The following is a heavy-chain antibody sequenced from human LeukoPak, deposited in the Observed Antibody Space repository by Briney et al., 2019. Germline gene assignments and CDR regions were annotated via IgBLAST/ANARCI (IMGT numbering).Heavy chain of an antibody. CDR1: GGSISGYY. Sequence: PSETLSPTCTVSGGSISGYYWNWIRQPPGKGLERIGYIYYSGSTNYNPSLKSRVTISVDTSKNQFSLKLSSVTAADTAVYYCARAVFGSGLDWGQGTLVTVSS. V-gene: IGHV4-59*01. J-gene: IGHJ4*02. CDR2: IYYSGST. D-gene: IGHD6-19*01. CDR3: ARAVFGSGLD.